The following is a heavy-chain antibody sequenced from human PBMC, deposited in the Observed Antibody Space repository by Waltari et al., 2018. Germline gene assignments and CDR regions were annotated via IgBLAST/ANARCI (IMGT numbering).Heavy chain of an antibody. CDR3: ARPHSGYDAYDACDI. V-gene: IGHV3-21*01. CDR1: GFTFSSYS. Sequence: EVQLVESGGGLVKPGGSLRLSCAASGFTFSSYSMNWVRQAPGKGLEWVSSISSSSSYIYYADSVKGGFTISRDNAKNSLYLQMNSLRAEDTAVYYCARPHSGYDAYDACDIWGQGTRVTVSS. CDR2: ISSSSSYI. J-gene: IGHJ3*02. D-gene: IGHD5-12*01.